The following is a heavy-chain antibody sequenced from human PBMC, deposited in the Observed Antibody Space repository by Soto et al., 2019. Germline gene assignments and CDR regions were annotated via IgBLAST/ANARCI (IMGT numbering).Heavy chain of an antibody. CDR1: GDSVRSGKYY. CDR3: ARLSGDDPSSLYFDL. J-gene: IGHJ4*02. D-gene: IGHD7-27*01. V-gene: IGHV4-61*01. Sequence: XGTLSLICTVSGDSVRSGKYYWSWIRQPPGKGLDWIGYVFYSGSTNYNPSLKSRVSIAVDTSKNQFSLKLSSVTAADTAVYYCARLSGDDPSSLYFDLWGQGTLVTVS. CDR2: VFYSGST.